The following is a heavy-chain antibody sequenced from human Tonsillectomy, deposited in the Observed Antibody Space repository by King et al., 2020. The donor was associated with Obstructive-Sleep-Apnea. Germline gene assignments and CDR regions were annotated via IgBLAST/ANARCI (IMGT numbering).Heavy chain of an antibody. CDR3: AKDLRYCSSTSCYGGNYYFDY. CDR1: GFTFSSYA. J-gene: IGHJ4*02. D-gene: IGHD2-2*01. Sequence: VQLVESGGGLVQPGGSLRLSCAAAGFTFSSYAMSWVRQAPGKGLEWVSGISGSGGSTYYADSGKGRFTISRDNSKNTLYLQMNSLRAEETAVYYCAKDLRYCSSTSCYGGNYYFDYWGQGTLVTVSS. CDR2: ISGSGGST. V-gene: IGHV3-23*04.